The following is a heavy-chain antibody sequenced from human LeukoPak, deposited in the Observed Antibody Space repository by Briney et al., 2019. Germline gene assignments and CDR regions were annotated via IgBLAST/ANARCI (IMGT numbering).Heavy chain of an antibody. J-gene: IGHJ4*02. CDR2: ITTNGAST. V-gene: IGHV3-23*01. D-gene: IGHD7-27*01. Sequence: GGSLRLSCVASGFSFGSFAMSLVRQTPGKGLEWVSAITTNGASTYYADPVKGRFTISRDNSKNTLYLQMNSLRVEDTAVYYCAKEALGYFDYWGRGTLVTVSS. CDR1: GFSFGSFA. CDR3: AKEALGYFDY.